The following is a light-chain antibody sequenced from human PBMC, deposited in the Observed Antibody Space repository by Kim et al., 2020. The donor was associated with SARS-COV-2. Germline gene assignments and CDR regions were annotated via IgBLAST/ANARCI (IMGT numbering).Light chain of an antibody. CDR3: QSYDNSLSVLYV. Sequence: VTISCDGSSSNIGAGYDVHWYQQLPGTAPKLLIYGNNNRPSGVPDRFSGSKSGTSASLAITGLQAEDEADYYCQSYDNSLSVLYVFGTGTKVTVL. V-gene: IGLV1-40*01. CDR2: GNN. CDR1: SSNIGAGYD. J-gene: IGLJ1*01.